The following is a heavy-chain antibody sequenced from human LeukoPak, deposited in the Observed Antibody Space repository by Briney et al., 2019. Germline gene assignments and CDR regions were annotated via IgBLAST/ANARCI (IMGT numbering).Heavy chain of an antibody. Sequence: TGGSLRLSCAASGFTFDDYGMSWVRQGPGKGLEWVSYISSSGSNIKYADSVKGRFTISRGNAKNSVYLQMNSLRAEDTAVYYCARDIKGQYQDAFDIWGQGTMVTVSS. CDR1: GFTFDDYG. CDR2: ISSSGSNI. D-gene: IGHD2-2*01. J-gene: IGHJ3*02. V-gene: IGHV3-48*03. CDR3: ARDIKGQYQDAFDI.